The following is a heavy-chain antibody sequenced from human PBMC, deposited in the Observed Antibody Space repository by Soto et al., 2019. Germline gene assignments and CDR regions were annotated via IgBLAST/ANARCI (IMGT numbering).Heavy chain of an antibody. V-gene: IGHV1-2*04. CDR1: GYTFTGYY. J-gene: IGHJ4*02. D-gene: IGHD3-22*01. CDR3: ARDFSDDSSGYPDY. Sequence: ASVKVSCKASGYTFTGYYMHWVRQAPGQGLEWMGWINPNSGGTNYAQKFQGWVTMTRDTSISTAYTELSRLRSDDTAVYYCARDFSDDSSGYPDYWGQGTLVTVSS. CDR2: INPNSGGT.